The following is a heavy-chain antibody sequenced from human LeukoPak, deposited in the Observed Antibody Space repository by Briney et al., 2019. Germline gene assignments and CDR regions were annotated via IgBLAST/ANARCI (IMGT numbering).Heavy chain of an antibody. CDR1: GGTFSSNA. CDR3: ASALVSMGSGWYNFDY. J-gene: IGHJ4*02. D-gene: IGHD6-19*01. Sequence: SVKVSCKASGGTFSSNAISWVRQAPGQGLEWMGGIIPIFGTANYAQKFQGRVTITTDESTSTAYMELSSLRSEDTAVYYCASALVSMGSGWYNFDYWGQGTLVTVSS. CDR2: IIPIFGTA. V-gene: IGHV1-69*05.